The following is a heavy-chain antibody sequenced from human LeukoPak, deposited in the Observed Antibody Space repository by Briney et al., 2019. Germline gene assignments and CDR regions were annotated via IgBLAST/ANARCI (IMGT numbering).Heavy chain of an antibody. CDR1: GFTFSNAW. CDR2: IKSKTDGGTT. CDR3: TTGFISLYGDYRWVDY. J-gene: IGHJ4*02. D-gene: IGHD4-17*01. Sequence: GGSLRLSCAASGFTFSNAWMNWVRQAPGKGLEWVGRIKSKTDGGTTDYAAPVKGRFTISRDDSKNTLYLQMNGLKTEDTAVYYCTTGFISLYGDYRWVDYWGQGTLVTVSS. V-gene: IGHV3-15*07.